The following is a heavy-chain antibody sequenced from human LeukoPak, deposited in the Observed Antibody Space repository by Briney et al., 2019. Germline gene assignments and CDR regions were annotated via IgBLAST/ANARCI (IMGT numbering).Heavy chain of an antibody. CDR3: ATDVYGSSGRWYYFDY. V-gene: IGHV1-24*01. J-gene: IGHJ4*02. Sequence: ASVKVSCKVSGYTLTELSMHWVRQAPGKGLEWMGGFDPEDGETIYAQKFQGRVTMTEDTSTDTAYMELSSLRSEDTAVYYCATDVYGSSGRWYYFDYWGRGTLVTVSS. CDR1: GYTLTELS. CDR2: FDPEDGET. D-gene: IGHD3-22*01.